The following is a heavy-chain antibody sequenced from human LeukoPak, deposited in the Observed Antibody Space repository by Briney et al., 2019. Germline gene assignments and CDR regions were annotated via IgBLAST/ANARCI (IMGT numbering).Heavy chain of an antibody. J-gene: IGHJ4*02. CDR2: IYHSGST. CDR3: ARVGWWETYVDY. Sequence: SQTLSLTCAVSGGSISGGGYSWSWIRQPPGKGLEWFGYIYHSGSTHYNRSLKSRVTISLARSQNQCSLKLSSVTAADTAVYDCARVGWWETYVDYWGKGTLVTVS. D-gene: IGHD1-26*01. CDR1: GGSISGGGYS. V-gene: IGHV4-30-2*01.